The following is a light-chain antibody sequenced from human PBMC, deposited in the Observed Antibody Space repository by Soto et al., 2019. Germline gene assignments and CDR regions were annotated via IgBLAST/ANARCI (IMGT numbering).Light chain of an antibody. J-gene: IGKJ5*01. Sequence: EDVLPQSPGTLSLSPVERATLSCRASQNINNNYLAWYQRKPGQAPRLLIYGASSRATDIPDRFSGSGSGTDFTLTISRLEPEDFAVYYCQQHGISHITFGQGTRLEIK. V-gene: IGKV3-20*01. CDR1: QNINNNY. CDR3: QQHGISHIT. CDR2: GAS.